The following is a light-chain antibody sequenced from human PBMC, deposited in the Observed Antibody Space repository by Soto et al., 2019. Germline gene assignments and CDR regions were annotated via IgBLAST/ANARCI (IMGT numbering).Light chain of an antibody. CDR3: GSYTSSSPYV. CDR1: SSDVGGYNY. CDR2: EVS. Sequence: QSVLTQPASVFGSPGQSITISCTGTSSDVGGYNYVSWYQQHPGKAPKLMIYEVSNRPSGVSNRFSGSKSGNTASLTISGLQAEDEADYYCGSYTSSSPYVFGTGTKLTVL. J-gene: IGLJ1*01. V-gene: IGLV2-14*01.